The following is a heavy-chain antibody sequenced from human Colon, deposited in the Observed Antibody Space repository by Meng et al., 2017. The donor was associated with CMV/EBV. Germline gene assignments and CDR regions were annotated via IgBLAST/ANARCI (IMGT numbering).Heavy chain of an antibody. J-gene: IGHJ4*02. CDR3: GTFGGDFDY. CDR2: INPYSGDT. CDR1: GYTFTGYL. Sequence: QVHLMQSGAGMREPGAPVKVSCKASGYTFTGYLIHWVRQAPGQGLEWMGWINPYSGDTIYAQKFEVGVTMTRDASITTAYLELSSLKSDDTAVYYCGTFGGDFDYWGQGTLVTVSS. V-gene: IGHV1-2*02. D-gene: IGHD3-3*01.